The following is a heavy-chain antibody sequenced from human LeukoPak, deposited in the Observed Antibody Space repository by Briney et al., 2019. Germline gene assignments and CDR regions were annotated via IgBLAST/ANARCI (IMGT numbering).Heavy chain of an antibody. CDR2: INHSGST. J-gene: IGHJ4*02. CDR3: ARNFAY. CDR1: GEPFSGYY. V-gene: IGHV4-34*01. Sequence: SETLSLTCAVHGEPFSGYYWSWIRQAPGKGLGWIGEINHSGSTNYNPSLKSRVTMSVDTSKNQFSLKLSSVTAADTAVYYCARNFAYWGQGTLVTVSS.